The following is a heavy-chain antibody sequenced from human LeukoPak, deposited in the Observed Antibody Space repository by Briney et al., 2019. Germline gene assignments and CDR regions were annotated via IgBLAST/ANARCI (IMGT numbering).Heavy chain of an antibody. CDR1: GFTFSSYV. D-gene: IGHD6-13*01. Sequence: PGGSLRLSCAASGFTFSSYVMSWVRQAPGKGLEWVSSISNSGGSTYYADSVKGRFTISRDNSKNTLYLQMNSLRAEDTAVYYCAKQSAGSAAWYSLHYDFWGQGTLVTVSS. CDR3: AKQSAGSAAWYSLHYDF. V-gene: IGHV3-23*01. CDR2: ISNSGGST. J-gene: IGHJ4*02.